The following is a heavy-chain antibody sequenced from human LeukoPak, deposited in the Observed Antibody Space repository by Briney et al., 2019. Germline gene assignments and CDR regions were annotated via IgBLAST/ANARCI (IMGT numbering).Heavy chain of an antibody. Sequence: SVKVSCKASGGTFSSYAISWVRQAPGQGLEWMGGIIPIFGTANYAQKFQGRVTIIADESTSTAYMELSSLRSEDTAVYYCASRQVRSSTSFYYYYGMDVWGQGTTVTVSS. V-gene: IGHV1-69*13. J-gene: IGHJ6*02. CDR2: IIPIFGTA. D-gene: IGHD2-2*01. CDR3: ASRQVRSSTSFYYYYGMDV. CDR1: GGTFSSYA.